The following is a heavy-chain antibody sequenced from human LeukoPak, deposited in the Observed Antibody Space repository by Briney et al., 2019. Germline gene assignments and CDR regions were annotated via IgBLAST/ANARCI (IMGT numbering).Heavy chain of an antibody. CDR1: GFTFSSYA. CDR2: ISGSGGST. D-gene: IGHD6-19*01. Sequence: PGGSLRLSCAASGFTFSSYAMSWVRQAPGKGLEWVSAISGSGGSTYYADSVKGRFTISRDISKNTLYLQMNSLRAEDTAVYYCAKDPGIAVAGTFDYWGQGTLVTVSS. CDR3: AKDPGIAVAGTFDY. V-gene: IGHV3-23*01. J-gene: IGHJ4*02.